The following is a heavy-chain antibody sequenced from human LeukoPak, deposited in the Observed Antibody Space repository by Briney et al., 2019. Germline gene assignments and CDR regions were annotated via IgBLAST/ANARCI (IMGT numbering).Heavy chain of an antibody. Sequence: GGSLRLSCATSGFTFSNYAVSWVRQAPGKGLEWVSSISGSGGTTYYADSVKGRFTISRDNAKNSLYLQMNSLRAEDTAVYYCASFSHYYGSGSYYGYFDYWGQGTLVTVSS. CDR2: ISGSGGTT. J-gene: IGHJ4*02. D-gene: IGHD3-10*01. CDR3: ASFSHYYGSGSYYGYFDY. V-gene: IGHV3-23*01. CDR1: GFTFSNYA.